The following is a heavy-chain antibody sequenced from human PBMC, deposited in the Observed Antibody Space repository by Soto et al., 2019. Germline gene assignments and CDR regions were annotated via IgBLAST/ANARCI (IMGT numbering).Heavy chain of an antibody. CDR2: ITNTGAST. J-gene: IGHJ4*02. CDR3: AKAGYGSWGYYTMSFDY. Sequence: GGSLRLSCAGSGFTFISHAVSWVRQAPGKGLECVSSITNTGASTYYADSSKGRFTISRDNSKNTVYLQINSLRAEDTAVYYCAKAGYGSWGYYTMSFDYWGRGYLVTVSS. D-gene: IGHD3-10*01. CDR1: GFTFISHA. V-gene: IGHV3-23*01.